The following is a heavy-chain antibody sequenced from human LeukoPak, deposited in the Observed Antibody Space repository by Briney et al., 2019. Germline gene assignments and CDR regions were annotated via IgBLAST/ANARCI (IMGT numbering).Heavy chain of an antibody. CDR1: GGTISSYA. Sequence: SVKVSCKASGGTISSYAISWVRQAPGQGLEWMGRIIPILGIANYAQKFQGRVTITADKSTSTAYMELSSLRSEDTAVYYCARSPYCSGGSCYVHYFDYWGQGTLVTVSS. J-gene: IGHJ4*02. CDR3: ARSPYCSGGSCYVHYFDY. CDR2: IIPILGIA. V-gene: IGHV1-69*04. D-gene: IGHD2-15*01.